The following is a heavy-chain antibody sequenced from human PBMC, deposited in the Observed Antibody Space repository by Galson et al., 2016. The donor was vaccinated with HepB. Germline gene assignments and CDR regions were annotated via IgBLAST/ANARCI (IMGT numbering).Heavy chain of an antibody. CDR3: VKGASMGWLQLQASYFDY. D-gene: IGHD5-24*01. J-gene: IGHJ4*02. CDR1: TFTFSDYY. Sequence: SLRLSCAASTFTFSDYYMSWIRQAPGKGLEWVSIISGSGGSTYYADSVKGRFTISRDNSKNTLYLQMNSLRAEDTAVYYCVKGASMGWLQLQASYFDYWGQGTLVTVSS. CDR2: ISGSGGST. V-gene: IGHV3-23*01.